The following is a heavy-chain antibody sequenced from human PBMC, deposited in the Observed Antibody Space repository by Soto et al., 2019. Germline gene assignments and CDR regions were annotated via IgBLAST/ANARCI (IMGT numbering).Heavy chain of an antibody. CDR3: AREPGVSSGWYVDY. Sequence: YLRLSCAASGFTFSSHSMNWVRQAPGKGLEWVSSITSSSSYINYADSVKGRFTISRDNAKTSLYLQMNSLRAEDTAVYYCAREPGVSSGWYVDYWGQGTLVTVSS. CDR1: GFTFSSHS. CDR2: ITSSSSYI. V-gene: IGHV3-21*01. D-gene: IGHD6-19*01. J-gene: IGHJ4*02.